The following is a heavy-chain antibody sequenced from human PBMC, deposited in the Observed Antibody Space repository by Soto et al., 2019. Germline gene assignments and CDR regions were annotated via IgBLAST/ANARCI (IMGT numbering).Heavy chain of an antibody. CDR2: ISAYNGNT. D-gene: IGHD3-10*01. J-gene: IGHJ4*02. V-gene: IGHV1-18*01. CDR1: GYTFTSYG. CDR3: ARGGGLWFGELLSLYYFDY. Sequence: ASVKVSCKASGYTFTSYGISWVRQAPGQGLEWMGWISAYNGNTNYAQKLQGRVTMTTDTSTSTAYMELRSLRSDDTAVYYCARGGGLWFGELLSLYYFDYWGQGTLVTVSS.